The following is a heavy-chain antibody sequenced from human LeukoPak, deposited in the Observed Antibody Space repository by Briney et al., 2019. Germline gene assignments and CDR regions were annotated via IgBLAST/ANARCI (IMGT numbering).Heavy chain of an antibody. CDR2: ISAYNGNT. CDR1: GHTLTSYG. CDR3: ARAYSRNYYYYMDV. J-gene: IGHJ6*03. Sequence: ASVKVSCKASGHTLTSYGISWVRQAPGQGLEWMGWISAYNGNTNYAQKLQGRVTMTTDTSTSTAYMELRSLRSEDTAVYYCARAYSRNYYYYMDVWGKGTTVTISS. D-gene: IGHD2-21*01. V-gene: IGHV1-18*01.